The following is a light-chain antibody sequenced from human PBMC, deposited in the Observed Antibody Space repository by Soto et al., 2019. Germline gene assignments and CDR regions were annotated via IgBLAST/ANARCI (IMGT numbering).Light chain of an antibody. Sequence: QSVLTQPPSVSGAPGQRVTISCTGSSSNIGAGYDVHWYQKLPGTAPKLLIYGNSNRPSGVPDRFSGSKSGTSASLAITGLQAEDEADYYCQSYDSSLSAHVFGTGTKLTVL. CDR1: SSNIGAGYD. CDR3: QSYDSSLSAHV. CDR2: GNS. V-gene: IGLV1-40*01. J-gene: IGLJ1*01.